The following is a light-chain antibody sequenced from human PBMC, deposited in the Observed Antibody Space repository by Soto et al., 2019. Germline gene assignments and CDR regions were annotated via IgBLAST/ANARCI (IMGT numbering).Light chain of an antibody. CDR1: SGHSSYI. J-gene: IGLJ7*01. CDR2: LEGSGSY. V-gene: IGLV4-60*03. CDR3: ETWDSNTAV. Sequence: QPVLTQSSSASASLGSSVKLTCTLSSGHSSYIIACHQQQPGKAPRYLMKLEGSGSYNKGSGVPDRFSGSSSGADRYLTISNLQSEDEADYYCETWDSNTAVFGGGTQLTVL.